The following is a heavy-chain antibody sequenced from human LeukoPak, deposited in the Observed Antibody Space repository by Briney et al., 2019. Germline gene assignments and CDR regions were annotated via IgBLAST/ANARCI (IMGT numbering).Heavy chain of an antibody. CDR3: ARLSLVYIRGLDY. V-gene: IGHV4-38-2*01. CDR1: GYSISSGYY. CDR2: IYHSGST. D-gene: IGHD6-19*01. J-gene: IGHJ4*02. Sequence: PLETLSLTCAVSGYSISSGYYWGWIRQPPGKGLEWIGSIYHSGSTYYNPSLKSRVTISVDTSKNQFSLKLSSVTAAYTAVYYCARLSLVYIRGLDYWGQGTLVTVSS.